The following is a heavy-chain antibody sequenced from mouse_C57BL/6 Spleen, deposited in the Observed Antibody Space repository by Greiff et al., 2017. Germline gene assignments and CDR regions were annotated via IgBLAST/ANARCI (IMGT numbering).Heavy chain of an antibody. CDR3: VRLWDYYGSSYAMDY. D-gene: IGHD1-1*01. CDR2: IRSKSNNYAT. V-gene: IGHV10-1*01. CDR1: GFSFNTYA. J-gene: IGHJ4*01. Sequence: EVQGVESGGGLVQPKGSLKLSCAASGFSFNTYAMNWVRQAPGKGLEWVARIRSKSNNYATYYADSVKDRFTISRDDSESMLYLQMNNLKTEDTAMYYCVRLWDYYGSSYAMDYWGQGTSVTVSS.